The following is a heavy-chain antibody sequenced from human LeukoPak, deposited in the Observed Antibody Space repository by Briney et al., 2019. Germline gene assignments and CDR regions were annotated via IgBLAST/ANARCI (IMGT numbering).Heavy chain of an antibody. CDR3: AKAYYYGSGPAGNWFDP. V-gene: IGHV3-23*01. Sequence: GGSLRLSCAASGFTFSSYAMSWVRQASGKGLEWVSAISGSGGSTYYADSVKGRFTISRDNSKNTLYLQMNSLRAEDTAVYYCAKAYYYGSGPAGNWFDPWGQGTLVTVSS. CDR2: ISGSGGST. CDR1: GFTFSSYA. J-gene: IGHJ5*02. D-gene: IGHD3-10*01.